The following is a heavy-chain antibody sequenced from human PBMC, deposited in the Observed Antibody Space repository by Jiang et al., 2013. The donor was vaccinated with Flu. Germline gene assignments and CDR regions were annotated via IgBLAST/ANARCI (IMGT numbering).Heavy chain of an antibody. CDR3: VTLGFGSSNPFDH. CDR2: FDPEDGET. Sequence: SGAEVKKPGASVKVSCKVSGDTLPNLSMHWVRQTPGGGLEWMGGFDPEDGETIYPQKFQGRVTMTEDASTDTAYMELSSLRSEDTAVYHCVTLGFGSSNPFDHWGQGTPVIVSP. D-gene: IGHD3-10*01. V-gene: IGHV1-24*01. J-gene: IGHJ4*02. CDR1: GDTLPNLS.